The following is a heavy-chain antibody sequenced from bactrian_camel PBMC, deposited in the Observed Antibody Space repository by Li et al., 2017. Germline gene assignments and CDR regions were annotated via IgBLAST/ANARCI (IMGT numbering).Heavy chain of an antibody. CDR1: GFTDSRYY. Sequence: HVQLVESGGGLVQPGGSLRLSCAASGFTDSRYYMTWVRQAPGPGLEWVSSLHIGDSATYYADSVKGRFTISQDNAKNAVYLQMGNLQPEDTAMYFCAMSFQLPCLGRDERAYDSWGQGTQVTVS. CDR2: LHIGDSAT. V-gene: IGHV3-2*01. J-gene: IGHJ6*01. CDR3: AMSFQLPCLGRDERAYDS. D-gene: IGHD1*01.